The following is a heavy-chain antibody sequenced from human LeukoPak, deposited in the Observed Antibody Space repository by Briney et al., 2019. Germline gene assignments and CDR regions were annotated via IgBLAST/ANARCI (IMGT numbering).Heavy chain of an antibody. Sequence: GGSLRLSCSASGFTFSRFAMGWVRQLPGKGLEWVSSISGSGHKTYYGDSVKGRFSVSRDNSKNILYLQMDSLRADDSALYYCAKDANYYDSSGYLIPFDYWGQGTLVTVSS. J-gene: IGHJ4*02. V-gene: IGHV3-23*01. CDR2: ISGSGHKT. CDR3: AKDANYYDSSGYLIPFDY. CDR1: GFTFSRFA. D-gene: IGHD3-22*01.